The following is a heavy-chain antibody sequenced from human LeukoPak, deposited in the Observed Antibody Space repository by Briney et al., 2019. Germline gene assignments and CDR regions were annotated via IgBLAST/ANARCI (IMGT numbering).Heavy chain of an antibody. D-gene: IGHD4-17*01. CDR3: AINTVTTGWDALDI. J-gene: IGHJ3*02. CDR2: VNPNSGGT. V-gene: IGHV1-2*02. Sequence: ASVKVSCKASGYTFTGDYIHWVRQAPGQGLGWMGWVNPNSGGTNSAQKFQGRVTMTRDTSISTAYMELRRLRSDDTAVYYCAINTVTTGWDALDIWGQGTMVTVSS. CDR1: GYTFTGDY.